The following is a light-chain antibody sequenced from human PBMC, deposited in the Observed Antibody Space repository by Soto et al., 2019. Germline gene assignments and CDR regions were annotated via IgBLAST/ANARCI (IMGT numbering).Light chain of an antibody. CDR3: QHRNYWLT. J-gene: IGKJ4*01. V-gene: IGKV3-11*01. CDR1: QSVSSY. Sequence: EVVMTQSRATLSVSPGERATLAFRASQSVSSYLAWYQQKPGQTPRLLIYDASNRASGIPARFSGSGSGTDFTLTISSLEPEDFAVYYCQHRNYWLTFGGGTKVDIK. CDR2: DAS.